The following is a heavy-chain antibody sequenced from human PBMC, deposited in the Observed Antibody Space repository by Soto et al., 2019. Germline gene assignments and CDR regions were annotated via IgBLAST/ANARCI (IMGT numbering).Heavy chain of an antibody. J-gene: IGHJ4*02. CDR3: ARGRGLSGSYYAFDY. CDR1: GFTFSSYE. CDR2: LDSRSSII. D-gene: IGHD1-26*01. V-gene: IGHV3-48*03. Sequence: EVQLVESGGGLVQPGRSLRLSCAASGFTFSSYEMNWVRQAPGKGLEWVSYLDSRSSIIHYADSVKGRLTISRDNARNSLYLQMNRLRVEDTAVYYCARGRGLSGSYYAFDYWGLGSLVTVSS.